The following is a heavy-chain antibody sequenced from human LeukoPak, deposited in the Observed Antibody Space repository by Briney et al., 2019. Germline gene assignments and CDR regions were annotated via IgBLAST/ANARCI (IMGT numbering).Heavy chain of an antibody. J-gene: IGHJ4*02. CDR2: INPNSGAT. CDR3: ARDMVGGSIDY. D-gene: IGHD1-26*01. CDR1: GYTFTGYY. Sequence: ASVTVSFKASGYTFTGYYIHWVRQAPGQGLEWMGWINPNSGATKFAQKFQGRVTMTSDTSISTVYMELSRLRSDDTAVYYCARDMVGGSIDYWGQGTLVTVSS. V-gene: IGHV1-2*02.